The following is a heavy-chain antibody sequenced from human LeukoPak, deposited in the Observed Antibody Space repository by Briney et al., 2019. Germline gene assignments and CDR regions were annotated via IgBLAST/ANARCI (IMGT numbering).Heavy chain of an antibody. CDR2: ISAYNGNT. V-gene: IGHV1-18*01. CDR3: ARDVGDIVTIPAAISVP. D-gene: IGHD2-2*01. Sequence: GPSVKASCKASGYTFSSYGTSWVRQAPGQGLEWMGWISAYNGNTNYAQMVQGRVTMTTDTSTSTAYMEVRSLRSDDTAMYYCARDVGDIVTIPAAISVPWGQGTLVTVSS. J-gene: IGHJ5*02. CDR1: GYTFSSYG.